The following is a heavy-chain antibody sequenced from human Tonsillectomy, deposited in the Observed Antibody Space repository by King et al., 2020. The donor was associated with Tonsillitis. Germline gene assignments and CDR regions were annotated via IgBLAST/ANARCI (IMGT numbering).Heavy chain of an antibody. CDR2: ISSISTTI. D-gene: IGHD3-10*01. Sequence: VQLVQSGGGLVQPGGSLRISCAASGFTFTRYSMNWVRHAPGKGLEWVSYISSISTTIYYADSVKGRFIISRDNAKNSLYLQLDSLRDEDTAVYYCARDRFGYDFIDYYPYYFDYWGQGAPGTVSS. CDR3: ARDRFGYDFIDYYPYYFDY. V-gene: IGHV3-48*02. J-gene: IGHJ4*02. CDR1: GFTFTRYS.